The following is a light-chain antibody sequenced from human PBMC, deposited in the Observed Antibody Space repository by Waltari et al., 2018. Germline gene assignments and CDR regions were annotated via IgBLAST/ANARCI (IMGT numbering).Light chain of an antibody. CDR3: GTWDSSLSVV. CDR2: DNN. J-gene: IGLJ2*01. Sequence: QSVLTQPPSVSAAAGQKVTISCSGSGSNIGSNFVSWYQQLPGTAPKLLIFDNNKRPSGIPDRFSGSKSGSSATLGIAGLQTGDEAEYYCGTWDSSLSVVVGGGTKLTVL. V-gene: IGLV1-51*01. CDR1: GSNIGSNF.